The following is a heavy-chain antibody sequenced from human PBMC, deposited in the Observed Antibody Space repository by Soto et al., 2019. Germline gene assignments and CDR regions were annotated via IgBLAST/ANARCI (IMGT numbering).Heavy chain of an antibody. CDR1: DGSISSTTYY. Sequence: QLQLQESGPGLVKPSETLSLTCTVSDGSISSTTYYWGWIRQPPGKGLEWIGTIYYSGSTYYNPSLKSPVSISGDTSKNQFSLRRSSVTAADTAVYYCARHYTYYYGSGDRGYFDYWGQGSLVTVSS. J-gene: IGHJ4*02. CDR3: ARHYTYYYGSGDRGYFDY. D-gene: IGHD3-10*01. CDR2: IYYSGST. V-gene: IGHV4-39*01.